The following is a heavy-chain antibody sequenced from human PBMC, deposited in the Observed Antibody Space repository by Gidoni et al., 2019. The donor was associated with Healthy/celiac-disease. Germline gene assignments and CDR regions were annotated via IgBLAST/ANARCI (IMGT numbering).Heavy chain of an antibody. CDR1: GFTFSSYS. Sequence: SGFTFSSYSMNWVRQAPGKGLEWVSYISSSSSTIYYADSVKGRFTISRDNAKNSLYLQMNSLRDEDTAVYYCARALRKSGYDWALGYWGQGTLVTVSS. V-gene: IGHV3-48*02. D-gene: IGHD5-12*01. CDR3: ARALRKSGYDWALGY. J-gene: IGHJ4*02. CDR2: ISSSSSTI.